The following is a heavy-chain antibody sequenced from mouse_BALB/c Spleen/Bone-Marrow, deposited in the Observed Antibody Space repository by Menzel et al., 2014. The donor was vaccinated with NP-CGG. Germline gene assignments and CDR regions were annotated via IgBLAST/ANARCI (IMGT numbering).Heavy chain of an antibody. V-gene: IGHV14-3*02. D-gene: IGHD2-4*01. Sequence: EVQLQQSGAELVKPGASVKLSCTASGFNIKDTYMHWVKQRPEQGLEWIGRIDPANGNTKYDPKFQGKATITADTSSNTTYLQPSSLTSEDTAVYYCATMITDWYCDVWGAGTTVTVSS. CDR3: ATMITDWYCDV. CDR1: GFNIKDTY. CDR2: IDPANGNT. J-gene: IGHJ1*01.